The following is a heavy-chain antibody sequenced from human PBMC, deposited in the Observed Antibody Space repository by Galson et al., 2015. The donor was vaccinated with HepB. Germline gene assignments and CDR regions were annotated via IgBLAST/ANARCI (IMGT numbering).Heavy chain of an antibody. CDR3: AREKIMIRARFYYAVDV. D-gene: IGHD3-10*01. V-gene: IGHV5-10-1*01. CDR2: IDPTDSYT. J-gene: IGHJ6*02. CDR1: GYSFTTYW. Sequence: QSGAEVKKPGESLKISCKGSGYSFTTYWINWVRQMPGKGLEWMGKIDPTDSYTNYSPSFQGHVTISADKSTSTAYLQWSSLKAYDSAMYYCAREKIMIRARFYYAVDVWGLGTTVTVS.